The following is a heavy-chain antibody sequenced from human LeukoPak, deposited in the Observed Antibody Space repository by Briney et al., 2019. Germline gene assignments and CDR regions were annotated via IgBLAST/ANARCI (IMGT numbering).Heavy chain of an antibody. D-gene: IGHD3-22*01. CDR2: ISWNSGSI. Sequence: GGSLRLSCAASGFTFDDYAMHWVRQAPGKGLEWVSGISWNSGSIGYADSVKGRFTISRDNAKNSLYLQMNSLRAEDTAVYYCARGYYYDTSAYTMDVWGKGTTVTVSS. CDR3: ARGYYYDTSAYTMDV. CDR1: GFTFDDYA. V-gene: IGHV3-9*01. J-gene: IGHJ6*03.